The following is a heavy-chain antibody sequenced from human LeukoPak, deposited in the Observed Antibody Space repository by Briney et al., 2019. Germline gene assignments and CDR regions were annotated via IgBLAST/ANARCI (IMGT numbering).Heavy chain of an antibody. Sequence: ASVKVSCKASGYTFTSYDINWVRQATGQGLEWMGWMNPNSGNTGYAQKFQGRVTMTRNTSISTAYMELSSLRSEDTAVYYCARHNYYDSIADWFDPWGQGTLVTVSS. V-gene: IGHV1-8*01. J-gene: IGHJ5*02. CDR1: GYTFTSYD. CDR3: ARHNYYDSIADWFDP. D-gene: IGHD3-22*01. CDR2: MNPNSGNT.